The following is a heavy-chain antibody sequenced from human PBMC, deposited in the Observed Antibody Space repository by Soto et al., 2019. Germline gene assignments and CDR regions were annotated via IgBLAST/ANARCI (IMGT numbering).Heavy chain of an antibody. D-gene: IGHD3-22*01. J-gene: IGHJ3*02. CDR3: TSHYYDSSGPPYDAFDI. V-gene: IGHV3-73*01. CDR1: GFTFSGSA. CDR2: IRSKANSYAT. Sequence: GGSLRLSCAASGFTFSGSAMHWFRQASGKGLEWVGRIRSKANSYATAYAASVKGRFTISRDDSKNTAYLQMNSLKTEDTAVYYCTSHYYDSSGPPYDAFDIWGHGTMVTVSS.